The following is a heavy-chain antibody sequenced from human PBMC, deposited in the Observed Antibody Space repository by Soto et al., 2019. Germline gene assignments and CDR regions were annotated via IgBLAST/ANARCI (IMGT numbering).Heavy chain of an antibody. V-gene: IGHV3-21*01. Sequence: EVQLVESGGGLVKPGGSLRLSCAASGFTFSTYSMNWVRQAPGKGLEWVSSMTGTGSSYIYYEDSVKGRFTISRDNAKNSLYLQMNSLRAEDTAVYYGRVTTSGTLDSWGQGSLITVSS. CDR2: MTGTGSSYI. J-gene: IGHJ4*02. CDR1: GFTFSTYS. D-gene: IGHD4-17*01. CDR3: RVTTSGTLDS.